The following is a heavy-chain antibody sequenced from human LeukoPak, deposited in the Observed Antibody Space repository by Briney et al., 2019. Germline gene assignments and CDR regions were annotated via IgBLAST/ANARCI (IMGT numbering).Heavy chain of an antibody. J-gene: IGHJ4*02. Sequence: SETLSLTCTVSGYSISSGYYWGWIRQPPGKGLEWIGSIYHSGNTYYNPSLQSRVTISVDTSKNQFSLKLSSVTAADTAVYYCARFSKTLVGATGGDYWGQGTLVTVSS. CDR1: GYSISSGYY. CDR2: IYHSGNT. V-gene: IGHV4-38-2*02. D-gene: IGHD1-26*01. CDR3: ARFSKTLVGATGGDY.